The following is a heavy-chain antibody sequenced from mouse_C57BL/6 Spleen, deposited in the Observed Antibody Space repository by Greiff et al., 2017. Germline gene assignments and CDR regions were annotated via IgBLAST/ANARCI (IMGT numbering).Heavy chain of an antibody. V-gene: IGHV5-6*01. CDR1: GFTFSSYG. D-gene: IGHD4-1*01. CDR3: ARHTGTGSIDY. J-gene: IGHJ4*01. Sequence: EVKLVASGGDLVKPGGSLKLSCAASGFTFSSYGMSWVRQTPDKRLEWVANISSGGSYTYYPYSVKGRFTISRDNAKNTLYLQMSSLKSEDTAMYYCARHTGTGSIDYWGQGTSVTVSS. CDR2: ISSGGSYT.